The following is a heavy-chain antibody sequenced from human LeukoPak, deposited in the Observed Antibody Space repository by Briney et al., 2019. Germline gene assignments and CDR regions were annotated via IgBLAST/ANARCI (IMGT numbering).Heavy chain of an antibody. V-gene: IGHV4-59*12. J-gene: IGHJ4*02. CDR3: VSLLFGGTGWGN. CDR1: SGSIDNEH. CDR2: TLYGGSN. Sequence: SETLSLTCSVSSGSIDNEHWCWVRQPPGKGLEWIGHTLYGGSNKFNPSLKSRVTISVDRSKNQFSLTLISVTAADTAVYYCVSLLFGGTGWGNWGQGSLVTVSS. D-gene: IGHD2-8*02.